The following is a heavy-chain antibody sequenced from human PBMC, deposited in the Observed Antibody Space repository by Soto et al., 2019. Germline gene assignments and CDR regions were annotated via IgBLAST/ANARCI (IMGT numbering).Heavy chain of an antibody. Sequence: GGSLRLSCAASGFTFSSYSMNWVRQAPGKGLEWVSSISSSSSYIEYADSVKGRFTISRDNAKNSLYLQMNSLRAEDTAVYYCARGQLSSNVRFDPWGQGTLVTVS. J-gene: IGHJ5*02. V-gene: IGHV3-21*01. CDR3: ARGQLSSNVRFDP. D-gene: IGHD6-13*01. CDR1: GFTFSSYS. CDR2: ISSSSSYI.